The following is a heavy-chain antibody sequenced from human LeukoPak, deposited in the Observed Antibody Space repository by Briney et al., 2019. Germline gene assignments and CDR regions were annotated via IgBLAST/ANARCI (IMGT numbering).Heavy chain of an antibody. D-gene: IGHD6-13*01. V-gene: IGHV3-30*02. Sequence: PGGSLRLSCAASGFSFSSYGMHWVRQAPGKGLEWVAFIRYDGSNKYYADSVKGRFTISRDNSKNTLYLQMNSLRAEDTAVYYCAKDEASSSWYYFDYWGQGTLVTVSS. CDR3: AKDEASSSWYYFDY. J-gene: IGHJ4*02. CDR1: GFSFSSYG. CDR2: IRYDGSNK.